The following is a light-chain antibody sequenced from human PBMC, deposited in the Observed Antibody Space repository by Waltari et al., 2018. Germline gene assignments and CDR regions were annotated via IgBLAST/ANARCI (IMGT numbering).Light chain of an antibody. Sequence: EIVLTQSPGTLSLSPGERATRACRASQSVSSSYFAWYQQKPGQAPRLLIYGASSRATGIPDRFSGSGSGTDFTLTISRLEPEDFAVYYCQQYGSSPYTFGQGTKLEIK. V-gene: IGKV3-20*01. CDR2: GAS. CDR3: QQYGSSPYT. CDR1: QSVSSSY. J-gene: IGKJ2*01.